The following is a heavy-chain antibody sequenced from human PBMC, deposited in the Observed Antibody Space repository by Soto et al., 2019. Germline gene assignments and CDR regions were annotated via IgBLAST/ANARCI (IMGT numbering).Heavy chain of an antibody. Sequence: QVQLQQWGAGLLKPSETLSLNCGVSGGSFSGYYWSWMRQPPGKGLEWIGEINHSGSDAYSPSLKSRVSISVDTSKPLASLKLSSVTAADSGVYYCAGETSDYDFLAAPTTFDIWGQGTMVCVSS. J-gene: IGHJ3*02. CDR3: AGETSDYDFLAAPTTFDI. V-gene: IGHV4-34*01. CDR1: GGSFSGYY. D-gene: IGHD3-9*01. CDR2: INHSGSD.